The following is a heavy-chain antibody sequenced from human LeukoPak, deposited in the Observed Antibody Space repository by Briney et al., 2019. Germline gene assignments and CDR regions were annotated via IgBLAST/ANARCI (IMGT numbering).Heavy chain of an antibody. Sequence: PSETLSLTCTVSGGSISSYYWSWIRQPAGKGLEWIGRIYTSGSTNYNPSLKSRVTMSVDTSKNQFSLKLSSVTVADTAVYYCARDRVLRFLEWSDPNDAFDIWGQGTMVTVSS. CDR3: ARDRVLRFLEWSDPNDAFDI. D-gene: IGHD3-3*01. V-gene: IGHV4-4*07. J-gene: IGHJ3*02. CDR1: GGSISSYY. CDR2: IYTSGST.